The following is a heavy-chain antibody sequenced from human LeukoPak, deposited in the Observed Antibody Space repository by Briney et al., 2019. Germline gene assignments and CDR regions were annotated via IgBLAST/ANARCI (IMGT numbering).Heavy chain of an antibody. Sequence: PGRSLRLSCAASGFTFSSYAVHWVRQAPGKGLEWVAVISYDGSNKYYADSVKGRFTISRDNSKNTLYLQMNSLRAEDTAVYYCARDKGYCSSTSCYRTGYYYYGMDVWGKGTTVTVSS. CDR3: ARDKGYCSSTSCYRTGYYYYGMDV. CDR2: ISYDGSNK. D-gene: IGHD2-2*01. V-gene: IGHV3-30*04. CDR1: GFTFSSYA. J-gene: IGHJ6*04.